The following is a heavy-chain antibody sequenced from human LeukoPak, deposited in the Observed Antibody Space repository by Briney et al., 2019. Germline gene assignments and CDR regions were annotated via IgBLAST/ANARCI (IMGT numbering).Heavy chain of an antibody. J-gene: IGHJ4*02. D-gene: IGHD6-19*01. V-gene: IGHV4-34*01. Sequence: KPSETLSLTRAVYGGSFSGYYWSWIRQPPGKGLEWIGEINHSGSTNYNPSLKSRVTISVDTSKNQFSLKLSSVTAADTAVYYCATGQYSSGWAFDYWGQGTLVTVSS. CDR1: GGSFSGYY. CDR3: ATGQYSSGWAFDY. CDR2: INHSGST.